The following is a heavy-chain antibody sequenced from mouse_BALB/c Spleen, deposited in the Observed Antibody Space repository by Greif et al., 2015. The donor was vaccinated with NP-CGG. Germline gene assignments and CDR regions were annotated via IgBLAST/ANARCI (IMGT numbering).Heavy chain of an antibody. CDR1: GYSFTDYT. V-gene: IGHV1-18*01. Sequence: VQLQQSGPELVKPGASMKISCKASGYSFTDYTMNWVKQSHGENLEWIGLINPYNGGTTYNQNFKGKATLTVDKSSSTAYMELLSLTSEDSAVYYCARGGSSRFAYWGQGTLVTVSA. J-gene: IGHJ3*01. D-gene: IGHD1-1*01. CDR3: ARGGSSRFAY. CDR2: INPYNGGT.